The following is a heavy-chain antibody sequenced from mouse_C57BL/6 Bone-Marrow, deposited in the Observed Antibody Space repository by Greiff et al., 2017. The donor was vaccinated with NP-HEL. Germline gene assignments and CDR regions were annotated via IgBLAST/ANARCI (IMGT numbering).Heavy chain of an antibody. J-gene: IGHJ1*03. V-gene: IGHV5-4*01. CDR1: GFTFSSYA. D-gene: IGHD3-1*01. CDR3: ARDRGVRYWYFDV. Sequence: EVHLVESGGGLVKPGGSLKLSCAASGFTFSSYAMSWVRQTPEKRLEWVATISDGGNYTYYPDNVKGRFTISRDNAKNNLYLQMSHLKSEDTAMYYCARDRGVRYWYFDVWGTGTTVTVSS. CDR2: ISDGGNYT.